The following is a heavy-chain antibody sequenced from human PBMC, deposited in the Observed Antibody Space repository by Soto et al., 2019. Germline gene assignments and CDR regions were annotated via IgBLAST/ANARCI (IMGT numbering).Heavy chain of an antibody. J-gene: IGHJ6*02. CDR3: ARAPPYYDFLSVYYKNSPYYYYYGMDV. D-gene: IGHD3-3*01. V-gene: IGHV1-2*02. Sequence: ASVKVSCKASGYTFTGYYMHWVRQAPGQGLEWMGWINPNSGGTNYAQKFQGRVTMTRDTSISTAYMELSRLRSDDTAVYYCARAPPYYDFLSVYYKNSPYYYYYGMDVWGQGTTVTVSS. CDR2: INPNSGGT. CDR1: GYTFTGYY.